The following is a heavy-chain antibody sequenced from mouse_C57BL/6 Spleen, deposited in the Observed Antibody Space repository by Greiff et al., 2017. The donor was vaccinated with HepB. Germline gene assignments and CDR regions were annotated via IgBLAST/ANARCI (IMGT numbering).Heavy chain of an antibody. CDR1: GFTFNTYA. V-gene: IGHV10-3*01. D-gene: IGHD1-1*01. CDR3: VSLYYYGSSYPFAY. Sequence: EVQRVESGGGLVQPKGSLKLSCAASGFTFNTYAMHWVRQAPGKGLEWVARIRSKSSNYATYYADSVKDRFTISRDDSQSMLYLQMNNLKTEDTAMYYCVSLYYYGSSYPFAYWGQGTLVTVSA. J-gene: IGHJ3*01. CDR2: IRSKSSNYAT.